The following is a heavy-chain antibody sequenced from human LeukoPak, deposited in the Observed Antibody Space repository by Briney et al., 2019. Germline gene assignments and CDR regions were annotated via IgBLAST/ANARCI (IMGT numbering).Heavy chain of an antibody. CDR1: GFTFSDYY. Sequence: GGSLRLSCAASGFTFSDYYMSWIRQAPGKGLEWVSYISSSSSYTNYADSVKGRFTISRDNAKNSLYLQINSLRAEDTAVYYCARDLLPHSDGSSGWQAPHYWGQGTLVTVSS. CDR3: ARDLLPHSDGSSGWQAPHY. V-gene: IGHV3-11*06. CDR2: ISSSSSYT. D-gene: IGHD6-19*01. J-gene: IGHJ4*02.